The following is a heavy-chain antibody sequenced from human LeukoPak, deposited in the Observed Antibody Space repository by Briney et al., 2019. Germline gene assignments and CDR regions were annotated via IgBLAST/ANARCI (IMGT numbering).Heavy chain of an antibody. CDR2: INPNSGGT. V-gene: IGHV1-2*02. J-gene: IGHJ4*02. CDR1: GYTFTGYY. Sequence: ASVKVSCKASGYTFTGYYMHWVRQAPGQGLEWMGWINPNSGGTNYAQKFQGRVTMTRDTSISTAYMGLSRLRSDDTAVYYCARVSRDGYNFDYWGQGTLVTVSS. CDR3: ARVSRDGYNFDY. D-gene: IGHD5-24*01.